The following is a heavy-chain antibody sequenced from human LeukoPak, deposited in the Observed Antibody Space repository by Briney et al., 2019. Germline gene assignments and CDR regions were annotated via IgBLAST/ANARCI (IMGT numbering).Heavy chain of an antibody. Sequence: GGSLRLSCAASGFAFNKYAMSWVRQAPGKGLEWVALIWYDGSSKHYADSVRGRFTISRDNSKNTLYLQMNSLRAEDTAVYYCARDFELSHWGQGTLVTVSS. CDR2: IWYDGSSK. CDR3: ARDFELSH. CDR1: GFAFNKYA. V-gene: IGHV3-33*07. D-gene: IGHD3-16*02. J-gene: IGHJ4*02.